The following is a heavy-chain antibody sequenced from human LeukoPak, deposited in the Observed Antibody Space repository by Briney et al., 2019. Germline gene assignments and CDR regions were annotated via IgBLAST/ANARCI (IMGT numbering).Heavy chain of an antibody. CDR2: IIPIFGTA. CDR1: GGTFSSYA. Sequence: SVKVSCKASGGTFSSYAISWVRQAPGQGLEWMGGIIPIFGTANYAQKFQGRVTMTRNTSISTAYMELSSLRSEDTAVYYCARGDWAPEYWGQGTLVTVSS. D-gene: IGHD3-9*01. J-gene: IGHJ4*02. CDR3: ARGDWAPEY. V-gene: IGHV1-69*05.